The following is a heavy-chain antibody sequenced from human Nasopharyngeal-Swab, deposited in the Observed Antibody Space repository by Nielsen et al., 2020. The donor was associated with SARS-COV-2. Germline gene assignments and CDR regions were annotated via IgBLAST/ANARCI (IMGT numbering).Heavy chain of an antibody. CDR2: IRSKGNNYAT. CDR3: TRCGGGCYSGRDY. J-gene: IGHJ4*02. V-gene: IGHV3-73*01. Sequence: GESLKISCAASGFTFSDSAIHWVRQASGKGLEWVVRIRSKGNNYATAYAASVKGRFTIFRDDPTNTAYLQMNSLKTEDTAVYYCTRCGGGCYSGRDYWGQGTLVTVSS. CDR1: GFTFSDSA. D-gene: IGHD2-15*01.